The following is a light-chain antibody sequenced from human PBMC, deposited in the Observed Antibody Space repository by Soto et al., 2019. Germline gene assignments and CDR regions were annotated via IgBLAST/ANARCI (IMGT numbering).Light chain of an antibody. CDR2: AAS. CDR3: QQASSFPRT. Sequence: DLPMTQSLSSVSASVGDRVTITCRARQGISNWLAWYQQKPGKAPKLLISAASNLQSGVPSRFSGSGSGTDFNLTISSLQPEDFATYYCQQASSFPRTFGGGNKVDIK. J-gene: IGKJ4*01. CDR1: QGISNW. V-gene: IGKV1-12*01.